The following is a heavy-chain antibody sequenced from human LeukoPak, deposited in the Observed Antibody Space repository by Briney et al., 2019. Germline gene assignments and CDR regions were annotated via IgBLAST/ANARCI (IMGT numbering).Heavy chain of an antibody. CDR1: GGTFSSYA. CDR3: ARGKLSGYCSGGSCYQGNFDY. CDR2: IIPIFGTA. J-gene: IGHJ4*02. V-gene: IGHV1-69*13. D-gene: IGHD2-15*01. Sequence: SVKVSCKASGGTFSSYAISWVRQAPGQGLERMGGIIPIFGTANYAQKFQGRVTITADESTSTAYMELSSLRSEDTAVYYCARGKLSGYCSGGSCYQGNFDYWGQGTLVTVSS.